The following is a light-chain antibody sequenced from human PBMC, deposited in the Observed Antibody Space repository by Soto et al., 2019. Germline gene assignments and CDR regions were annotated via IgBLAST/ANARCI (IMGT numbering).Light chain of an antibody. Sequence: QSALTQPPSASGSPGQSFTISCTGTSSDVGAYTYVSWYQQHPGKSPKLMIYQVSKRPAGVPDRFSASKSGNTASLTVSGLEAQDEADYYCSSCAGIPGNSFYVFGPGTKLSVL. CDR3: SSCAGIPGNSFYV. CDR1: SSDVGAYTY. J-gene: IGLJ1*01. V-gene: IGLV2-8*01. CDR2: QVS.